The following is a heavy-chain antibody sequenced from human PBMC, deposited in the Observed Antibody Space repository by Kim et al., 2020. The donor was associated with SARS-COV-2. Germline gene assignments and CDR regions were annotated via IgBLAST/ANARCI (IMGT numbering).Heavy chain of an antibody. D-gene: IGHD3-10*01. Sequence: VKGRFTISRDNAKNSLYLQMNSLRAEDTALYYCAKDMGRYYGSGTGVDYWGQGTLVTVSS. J-gene: IGHJ4*02. V-gene: IGHV3-9*01. CDR3: AKDMGRYYGSGTGVDY.